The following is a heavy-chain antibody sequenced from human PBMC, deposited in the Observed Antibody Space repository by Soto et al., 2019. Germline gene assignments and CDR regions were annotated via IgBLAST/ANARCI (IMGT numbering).Heavy chain of an antibody. J-gene: IGHJ4*02. D-gene: IGHD5-12*01. CDR3: VKGGWLDE. CDR2: ISGSDQST. CDR1: GFPFSTYD. Sequence: EVQLLESGGGLVQPGGSLRLCCAASGFPFSTYDMSWVRQAPGKGLEWVSVISGSDQSTYYADSLNGRFTISRDNSKNTLYLQMDSLRVEDTDVYHCVKGGWLDEWGQGTLVTVSS. V-gene: IGHV3-23*01.